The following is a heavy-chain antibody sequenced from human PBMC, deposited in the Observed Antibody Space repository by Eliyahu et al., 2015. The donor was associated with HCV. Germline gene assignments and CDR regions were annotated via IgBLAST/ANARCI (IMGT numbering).Heavy chain of an antibody. CDR2: IYSAGST. V-gene: IGHV3-53*01. J-gene: IGHJ3*02. Sequence: VRQAPGKGLEWVSVIYSAGSTYYADSVKGRFTISRDNSKNTLYLQMNSLRAEDTAVYYCARPLRSGWFDAFDIWGQGTMVTVSS. CDR3: ARPLRSGWFDAFDI. D-gene: IGHD6-19*01.